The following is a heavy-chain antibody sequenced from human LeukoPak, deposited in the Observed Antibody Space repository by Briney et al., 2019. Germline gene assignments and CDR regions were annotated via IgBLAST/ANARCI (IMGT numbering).Heavy chain of an antibody. V-gene: IGHV3-30-3*01. Sequence: GGSLRLSCAASGFTFSSYAMHWVRQAPGKGLEWVAVISYDGSNKYYADSVKGRFTISRDNSKNTLYLQMNSLRAEDTAVYYCARDYGDYVSPYYYSMDVWGQGTTVTVSS. D-gene: IGHD4-17*01. CDR1: GFTFSSYA. J-gene: IGHJ6*02. CDR3: ARDYGDYVSPYYYSMDV. CDR2: ISYDGSNK.